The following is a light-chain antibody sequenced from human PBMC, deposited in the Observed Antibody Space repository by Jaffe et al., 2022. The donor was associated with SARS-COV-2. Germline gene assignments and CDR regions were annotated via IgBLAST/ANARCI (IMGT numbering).Light chain of an antibody. V-gene: IGKV3-15*01. J-gene: IGKJ1*01. CDR2: GAS. CDR3: QQYNNWPRT. CDR1: QSVSSK. Sequence: EIVMTQSPGTLSVSPGERATLSCRASQSVSSKLAWYQQKPGQAPRLLIYGASTRATGIPARFSGSGSGAEFTLTISSLQSEDFAVYYCQQYNNWPRTFGQGTKVEIK.